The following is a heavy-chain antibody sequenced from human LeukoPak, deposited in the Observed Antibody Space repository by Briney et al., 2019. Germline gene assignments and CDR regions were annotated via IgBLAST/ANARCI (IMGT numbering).Heavy chain of an antibody. CDR1: GYSFTGYG. CDR2: ISPYTGNT. V-gene: IGHV1-18*01. J-gene: IGHJ4*02. D-gene: IGHD2-2*01. Sequence: GASVTVSCKSSGYSFTGYGVSWVRQAPGQGLEWMGWISPYTGNTDYVHDLRGRVTVTAHTSTNTVYMELRSLRSDDTAGYYCTREAEDLPGAITFLYWGQGTLVTVSS. CDR3: TREAEDLPGAITFLY.